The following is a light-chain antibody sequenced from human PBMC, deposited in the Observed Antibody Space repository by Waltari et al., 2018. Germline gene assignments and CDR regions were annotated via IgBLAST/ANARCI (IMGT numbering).Light chain of an antibody. CDR3: SAYAGSNNWV. CDR1: SMEFGGYNY. Sequence: HSALTQPPSASGSPGQSFTISCTGTSMEFGGYNYFAWYQRHPSKAPTLMIFEVTKRASGVPERFSGSKSGNTASLTVSGLQAEDEAEYSCSAYAGSNNWVFGGGTKLTVL. V-gene: IGLV2-8*01. J-gene: IGLJ3*02. CDR2: EVT.